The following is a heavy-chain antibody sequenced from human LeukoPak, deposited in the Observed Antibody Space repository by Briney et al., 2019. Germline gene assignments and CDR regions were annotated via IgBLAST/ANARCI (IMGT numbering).Heavy chain of an antibody. D-gene: IGHD3-10*01. J-gene: IGHJ6*04. V-gene: IGHV4-59*01. CDR1: GGSISSYY. Sequence: SETLSLTCTASGGSISSYYWSWIRQPPGKGLEWIGYIYYSGSTNYNPSLKSRVTISVDTSKNQFSLKLSSVTAADTAVYYCARGGVWFGELLVGMDVWGKGTTVTVSS. CDR3: ARGGVWFGELLVGMDV. CDR2: IYYSGST.